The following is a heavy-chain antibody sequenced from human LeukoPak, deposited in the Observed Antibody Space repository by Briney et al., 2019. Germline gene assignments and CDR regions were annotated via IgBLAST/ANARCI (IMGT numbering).Heavy chain of an antibody. CDR2: MNLDGSEK. CDR1: RFTFTSHW. V-gene: IGHV3-7*01. Sequence: TGGSLRLSCAPSRFTFTSHWMSWVRQAPRKGLEWVARMNLDGSEKYYVDSVKGRFTISRDNARTSLYLEMNSLRAEDTAVYYCARDATYCTNGVCYTRFDYWGQGTLVTVSS. J-gene: IGHJ4*02. D-gene: IGHD2-8*01. CDR3: ARDATYCTNGVCYTRFDY.